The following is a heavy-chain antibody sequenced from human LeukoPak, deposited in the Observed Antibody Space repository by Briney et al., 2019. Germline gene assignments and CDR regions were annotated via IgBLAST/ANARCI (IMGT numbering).Heavy chain of an antibody. CDR1: GFDFSNFD. Sequence: GGSLRLSCTASGFDFSNFDFHWIRQLRGKGLEWVSHIDTAGGTYYPGSVKGRFTISRANAKKSLYLQMHNLRVGDTALYFCARGSPWSYYYMDVWGVGTAVSVS. CDR2: IDTAGGT. V-gene: IGHV3-13*01. CDR3: ARGSPWSYYYMDV. D-gene: IGHD3-3*01. J-gene: IGHJ6*03.